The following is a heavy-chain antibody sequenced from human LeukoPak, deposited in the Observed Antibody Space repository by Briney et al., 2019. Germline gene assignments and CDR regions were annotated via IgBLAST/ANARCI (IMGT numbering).Heavy chain of an antibody. D-gene: IGHD3-16*01. CDR2: ISYDGSNK. V-gene: IGHV3-30*04. J-gene: IGHJ6*03. CDR3: AREIMGSYYYYIDV. CDR1: GFTFSSYA. Sequence: VQPGRSLRLSCAASGFTFSSYAMHWVRQAPGKGLEWVAVISYDGSNKYYADSVKGRFTISRDNSKNTLYLQMNSLRAEDTAVYYCAREIMGSYYYYIDVWGKGTTVTVSS.